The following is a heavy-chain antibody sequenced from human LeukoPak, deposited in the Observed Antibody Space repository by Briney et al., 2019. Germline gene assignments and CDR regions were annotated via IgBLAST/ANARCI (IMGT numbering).Heavy chain of an antibody. CDR1: GFPFTSYA. J-gene: IGHJ6*02. D-gene: IGHD2-2*01. Sequence: GGSLRLSCAASGFPFTSYAMSWVRQAPGKGLEWVSPISGSGGSTYYADSVKGRFTLSRDNSKNTLLLQMNSLRAEDSAVYYCARFSSTSYYYGMDVWGQGTTVTVSS. CDR3: ARFSSTSYYYGMDV. V-gene: IGHV3-23*01. CDR2: ISGSGGST.